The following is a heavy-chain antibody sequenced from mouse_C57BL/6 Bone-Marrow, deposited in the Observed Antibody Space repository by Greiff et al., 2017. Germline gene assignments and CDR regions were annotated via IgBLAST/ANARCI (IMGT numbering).Heavy chain of an antibody. CDR3: ARRLWFFDY. V-gene: IGHV5-17*01. Sequence: EVKVIESGGGLVKPGGSLKLSCAASGFTFSDYGMHWVRQAPEQGLEWVAYISSGSSTIYYADTVKGRFTISRDNAKNTLFLQMTSLRSEDTAMYYWARRLWFFDYWGQGTTRTVSS. CDR1: GFTFSDYG. J-gene: IGHJ2*01. CDR2: ISSGSSTI. D-gene: IGHD2-2*01.